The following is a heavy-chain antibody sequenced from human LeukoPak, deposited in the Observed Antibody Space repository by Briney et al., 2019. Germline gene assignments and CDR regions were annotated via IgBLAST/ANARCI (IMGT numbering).Heavy chain of an antibody. Sequence: PGRSLRLSCAASGVTFSSYGMHWVRQAPGKGLEWVAVISNDGSNKHYADSVKGRFTISRDNSKNTLYLQMNSLSAEDTAVYYCARDSTLSNYWGQGTLVTVSS. CDR2: ISNDGSNK. D-gene: IGHD3-16*01. V-gene: IGHV3-30*03. CDR3: ARDSTLSNY. CDR1: GVTFSSYG. J-gene: IGHJ4*02.